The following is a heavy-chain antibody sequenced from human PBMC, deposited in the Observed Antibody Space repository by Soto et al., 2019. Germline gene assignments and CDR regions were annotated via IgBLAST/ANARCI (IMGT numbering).Heavy chain of an antibody. CDR1: GGSISRGDYS. CDR2: MFHSGSA. J-gene: IGHJ5*02. V-gene: IGHV4-30-2*01. D-gene: IGHD3-10*01. CDR3: ARGKRGIRYYGSGTSDWLDP. Sequence: PSETLSLTCAVSGGSISRGDYSWSWIRQPPGKGLEWIGYMFHSGSAYYNPSLKSRVTISVDRSKNQFSLKLTSLTAADTAVYYCARGKRGIRYYGSGTSDWLDPWGQGTLVTVSS.